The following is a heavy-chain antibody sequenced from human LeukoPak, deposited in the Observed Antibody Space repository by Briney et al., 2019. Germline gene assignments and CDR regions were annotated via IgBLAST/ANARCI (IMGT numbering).Heavy chain of an antibody. J-gene: IGHJ4*02. CDR3: ARGDVDTAMEYYFDY. Sequence: SVKVSCKASGGTFSSYAISWVRQAPGQGLEWMGGIIPIFGTANYAQKFQGRVTITADESTSTAYMELSSLRSEDTAVYYCARGDVDTAMEYYFDYWGQGTLSPSPQ. CDR2: IIPIFGTA. D-gene: IGHD5-18*01. CDR1: GGTFSSYA. V-gene: IGHV1-69*13.